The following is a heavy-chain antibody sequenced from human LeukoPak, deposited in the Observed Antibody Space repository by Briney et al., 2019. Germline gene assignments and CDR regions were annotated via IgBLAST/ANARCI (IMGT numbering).Heavy chain of an antibody. J-gene: IGHJ5*02. Sequence: GASVKVSCKASGYTFTGYYMHWVRQAPGQGLEWMGWINPNSGGTNYAQKFQGRVTMTRDTSISTAYMELSRLRSDDTAVYYCAKRGVRGYSYRINWFDPWGQGTLVTVSS. CDR2: INPNSGGT. CDR3: AKRGVRGYSYRINWFDP. CDR1: GYTFTGYY. D-gene: IGHD5-18*01. V-gene: IGHV1-2*02.